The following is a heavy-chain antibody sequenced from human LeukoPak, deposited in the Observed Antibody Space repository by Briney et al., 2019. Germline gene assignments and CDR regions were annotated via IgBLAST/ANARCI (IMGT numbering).Heavy chain of an antibody. J-gene: IGHJ4*02. CDR1: GFTFSDYY. V-gene: IGHV3-11*04. CDR2: ISDSGSTL. CDR3: ARVDLTYFDY. Sequence: GGSLRLSCAASGFTFSDYYMSWIRQAPGKGLEWLSYISDSGSTLYYADSVKGRFTISRDNAKNSLYLQMNSLRADDTAVYYCARVDLTYFDYWGQGTLVTVSS. D-gene: IGHD2-2*03.